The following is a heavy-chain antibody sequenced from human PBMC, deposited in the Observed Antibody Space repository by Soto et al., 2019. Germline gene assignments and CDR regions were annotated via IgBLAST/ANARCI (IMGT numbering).Heavy chain of an antibody. CDR2: IFSNDEK. J-gene: IGHJ5*01. Sequence: QVTVKESGPVLVKPIETLTLTCTVSGFSLSNAGLGVSWIRQPPGKALEWLAHIFSNDEKSYSTSLKSRLTISKDTSKSHVVLTMTNMDPVDTATYYCASSYSTSWYWFDSWGQGTLVTVSS. V-gene: IGHV2-26*01. CDR1: GFSLSNAGLG. D-gene: IGHD6-13*01. CDR3: ASSYSTSWYWFDS.